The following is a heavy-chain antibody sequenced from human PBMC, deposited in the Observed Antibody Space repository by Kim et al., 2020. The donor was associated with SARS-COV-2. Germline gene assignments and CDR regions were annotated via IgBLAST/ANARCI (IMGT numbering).Heavy chain of an antibody. D-gene: IGHD1-26*01. CDR3: AKDVGPGVGAIGY. Sequence: YANYVNGRVTISRDNAKNSLYLQMDSLTLEDTALYYCAKDVGPGVGAIGYSGQGNLVTVSS. J-gene: IGHJ4*02. V-gene: IGHV3-9*01.